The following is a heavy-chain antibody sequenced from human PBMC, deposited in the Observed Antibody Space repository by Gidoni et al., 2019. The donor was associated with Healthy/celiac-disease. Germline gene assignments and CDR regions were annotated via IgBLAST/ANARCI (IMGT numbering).Heavy chain of an antibody. D-gene: IGHD3-3*02. CDR3: ARELALISEGAFDI. CDR1: GFTFRSYA. Sequence: QVQLVESGGGVVHPGRSLRLSCAASGFTFRSYAMHWVRQAPGKGLEWVAVISYDGRNKYYADSVKGRFTISRDNSKNTMYLQMNSLRAEDTAVYYCARELALISEGAFDIWGQGTMVTVSS. CDR2: ISYDGRNK. V-gene: IGHV3-30*04. J-gene: IGHJ3*02.